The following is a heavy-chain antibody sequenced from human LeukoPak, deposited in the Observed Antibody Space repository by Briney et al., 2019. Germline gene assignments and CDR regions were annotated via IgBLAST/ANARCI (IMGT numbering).Heavy chain of an antibody. Sequence: GGSLRLSCAASGFTASSKYMSWVRQAPGKGLEWVSLISGGGSTYYADSVKSRFTISRDNSKNTLYLQMNSLRAEDTAVYYCARVPGAYYDAFDIWGQGTMVTVSS. CDR2: ISGGGST. CDR1: GFTASSKY. CDR3: ARVPGAYYDAFDI. V-gene: IGHV3-66*01. J-gene: IGHJ3*02. D-gene: IGHD3-10*01.